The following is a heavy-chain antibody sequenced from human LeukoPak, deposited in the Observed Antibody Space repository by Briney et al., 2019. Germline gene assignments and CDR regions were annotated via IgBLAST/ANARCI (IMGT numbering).Heavy chain of an antibody. D-gene: IGHD3-10*01. J-gene: IGHJ4*02. CDR3: ARSHMVRGSPPGY. V-gene: IGHV4-34*01. Sequence: LETLSLTCAVYGGSFSGYYWSWIRQPPGKGLEWIGEINHSGSTNYNPSLKSRVTISVDTSKNQFSLKLSSVTAADTAVYYCARSHMVRGSPPGYWGQGTLVTVSS. CDR1: GGSFSGYY. CDR2: INHSGST.